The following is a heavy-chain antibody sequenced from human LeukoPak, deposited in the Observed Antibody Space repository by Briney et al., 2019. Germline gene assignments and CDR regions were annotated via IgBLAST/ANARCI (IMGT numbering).Heavy chain of an antibody. CDR2: IYYSGST. J-gene: IGHJ5*02. Sequence: SETLSLTCTVSGGSISSSSYYWGWIRQPPGKGLEWIGSIYYSGSTYYNPSLKSRVTISVDTSKNQFSLKLSSVTAADTAVYYCATAHSYSSSWSWFDPWGQGTLVTVSS. CDR1: GGSISSSSYY. V-gene: IGHV4-39*01. D-gene: IGHD6-13*01. CDR3: ATAHSYSSSWSWFDP.